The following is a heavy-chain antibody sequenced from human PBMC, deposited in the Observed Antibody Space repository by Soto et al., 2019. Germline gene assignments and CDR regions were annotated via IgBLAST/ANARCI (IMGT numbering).Heavy chain of an antibody. CDR1: GFTFNSYA. V-gene: IGHV3-23*01. D-gene: IGHD6-25*01. Sequence: EVQLLESGGNLVQPGGSLRLSCAASGFTFNSYAMSWVRQAPGRELEWVSALSTTGATTYYAGSVKGRFTISRDNSKNMLYLQMSSLRAEDTAVYYCVKDLGTGATVDFWGQGTLVTVSS. J-gene: IGHJ4*02. CDR3: VKDLGTGATVDF. CDR2: LSTTGATT.